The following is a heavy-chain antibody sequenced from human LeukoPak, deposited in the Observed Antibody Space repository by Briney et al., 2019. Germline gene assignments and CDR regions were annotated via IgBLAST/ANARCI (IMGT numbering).Heavy chain of an antibody. D-gene: IGHD6-19*01. Sequence: ASVKVSCKASGYTFTSYYMHWVRQAPGQGLEWMGIINPSGGSTSYAQKFQGRVTMTRDTSTSTVYMELSSLRSEDTAVYYCARGHRIAVAGSYWYFDLWGRGTLVTVSS. V-gene: IGHV1-46*01. CDR3: ARGHRIAVAGSYWYFDL. J-gene: IGHJ2*01. CDR1: GYTFTSYY. CDR2: INPSGGST.